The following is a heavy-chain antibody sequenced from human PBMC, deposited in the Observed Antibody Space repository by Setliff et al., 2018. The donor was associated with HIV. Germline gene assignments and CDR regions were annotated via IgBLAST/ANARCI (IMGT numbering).Heavy chain of an antibody. CDR3: ARDHQWLLRGSYYYYYYMDV. D-gene: IGHD5-12*01. J-gene: IGHJ6*03. CDR2: IITIFGTA. Sequence: SVKVSCKASGGTFSSYAISWVRQTPGQGLEWMGGIITIFGTANYAQKFQGRVTITADESTSTAYMELSSLRSEDTAVYYCARDHQWLLRGSYYYYYYMDVWGKGTTVTVSS. CDR1: GGTFSSYA. V-gene: IGHV1-69*13.